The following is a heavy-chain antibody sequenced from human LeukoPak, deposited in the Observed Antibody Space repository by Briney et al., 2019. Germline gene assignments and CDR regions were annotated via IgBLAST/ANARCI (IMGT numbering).Heavy chain of an antibody. CDR2: IYHSGST. CDR1: GYSISSSYY. CDR3: ARHGDWFDP. D-gene: IGHD3-16*01. Sequence: SETLSLTCAVSGYSISSSYYWGWIRQPPGKGLEWIGSIYHSGSTYYNPSLKSRVTISVDTSKNQFSLKLSSVTAADTAVYYCARHGDWFDPWGQGTLVTVSS. V-gene: IGHV4-38-2*01. J-gene: IGHJ5*02.